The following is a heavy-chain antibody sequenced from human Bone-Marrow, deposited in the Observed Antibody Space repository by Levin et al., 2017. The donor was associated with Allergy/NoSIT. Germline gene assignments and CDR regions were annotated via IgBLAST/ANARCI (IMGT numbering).Heavy chain of an antibody. CDR2: ISGSSSYI. Sequence: GGSLRLSCAASGFTFSTYSMQWVRQAPGKGLEWVSSISGSSSYIYYADSVKGRFTLSRDNAKNSLYLQMNSLSAEDTAVYYCARDPSLYHMPEDYCTGGVCFKFWGQGTLVTVSS. D-gene: IGHD2-8*02. V-gene: IGHV3-21*01. CDR1: GFTFSTYS. J-gene: IGHJ4*02. CDR3: ARDPSLYHMPEDYCTGGVCFKF.